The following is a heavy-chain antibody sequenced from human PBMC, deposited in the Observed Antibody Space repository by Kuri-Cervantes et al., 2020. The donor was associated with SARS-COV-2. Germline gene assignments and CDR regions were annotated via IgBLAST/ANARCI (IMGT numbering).Heavy chain of an antibody. D-gene: IGHD1-1*01. Sequence: GESLKISCVASGFTFTDYAMHWVRQGPGKGLEWVAVISGGAKTEYYGDSVKGRFTISRDNSNNILYLQMNNLRPGDTAVYYCTRESYRWNVGFDFWGQGTLVTVSS. CDR1: GFTFTDYA. CDR2: ISGGAKTE. J-gene: IGHJ4*02. V-gene: IGHV3-30*04. CDR3: TRESYRWNVGFDF.